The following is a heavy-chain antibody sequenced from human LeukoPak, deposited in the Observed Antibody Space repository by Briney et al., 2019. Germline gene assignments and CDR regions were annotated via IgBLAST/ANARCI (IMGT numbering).Heavy chain of an antibody. CDR1: GGSISGYY. D-gene: IGHD4-11*01. CDR3: ARGGFGYSNSFDY. Sequence: PSETLSLTCTVSGGSISGYYWSWTRQPPGKGLEWIGYMYYSGGANYNPSLESRVTISVDTSKNQFSLKLNSVTAADTAVYYCARGGFGYSNSFDYWGQGTLVTVSS. V-gene: IGHV4-59*01. CDR2: MYYSGGA. J-gene: IGHJ4*02.